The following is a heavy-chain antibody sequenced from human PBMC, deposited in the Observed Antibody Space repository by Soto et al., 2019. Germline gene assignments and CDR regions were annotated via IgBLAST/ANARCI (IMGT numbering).Heavy chain of an antibody. CDR2: IYSGGNT. V-gene: IGHV3-53*01. CDR3: ASRVYSGDDFAFDI. D-gene: IGHD5-12*01. Sequence: VQLVESGGGLIQPGGSLRLSCAASGFTVSSNYMNWVRQAQGKGLEWVSVIYSGGNTYYADSVKGRFTIARDNSKNTLYLQMNRVKDEDTAVYYCASRVYSGDDFAFDIWGQGTLVTVSS. J-gene: IGHJ3*02. CDR1: GFTVSSNY.